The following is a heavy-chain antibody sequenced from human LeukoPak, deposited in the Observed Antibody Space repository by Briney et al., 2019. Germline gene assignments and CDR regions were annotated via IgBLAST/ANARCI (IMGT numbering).Heavy chain of an antibody. CDR2: IYHSGST. CDR3: ASLEYSYYYDSSGYYQPLFDY. Sequence: SETLSLTCTVSGYSISSGYYWGWIRQPPGKGLEWIGSIYHSGSTYYNPSLKSRVTISVDTSKNQFSLKLSSVTAADTAVYYCASLEYSYYYDSSGYYQPLFDYWGQGTLVTVSS. J-gene: IGHJ4*02. CDR1: GYSISSGYY. V-gene: IGHV4-38-2*02. D-gene: IGHD3-22*01.